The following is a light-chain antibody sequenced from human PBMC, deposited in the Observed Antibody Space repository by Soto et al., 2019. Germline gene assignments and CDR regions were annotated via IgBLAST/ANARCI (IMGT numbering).Light chain of an antibody. CDR2: EVS. V-gene: IGLV2-23*02. J-gene: IGLJ3*02. CDR1: SSDVGSYNL. Sequence: QSVLTQPASVSGSPGQSITISCTGTSSDVGSYNLVSWYQQHPGKAPKLMIYEVSKRPSGVSNRFSGSKSGNTASLTISGPQAEDEGDYYCCSYAGSSTWVFGGGTKVTVL. CDR3: CSYAGSSTWV.